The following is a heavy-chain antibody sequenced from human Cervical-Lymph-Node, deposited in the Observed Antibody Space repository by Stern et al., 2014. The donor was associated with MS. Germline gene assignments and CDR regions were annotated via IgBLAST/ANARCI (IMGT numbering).Heavy chain of an antibody. CDR1: GASISSANYY. CDR3: ARGSAVTGSFDY. D-gene: IGHD6-19*01. Sequence: VQLVESGPGLVKPSQTLSLTCTVSGASISSANYYWNWIRQHPGRGLEWIGYIYFSGSTYYDPSLKSRIAMSVDTSKNQFSRKVESVTAADTAVYYCARGSAVTGSFDYWGQGTLVTVSS. V-gene: IGHV4-31*03. CDR2: IYFSGST. J-gene: IGHJ4*02.